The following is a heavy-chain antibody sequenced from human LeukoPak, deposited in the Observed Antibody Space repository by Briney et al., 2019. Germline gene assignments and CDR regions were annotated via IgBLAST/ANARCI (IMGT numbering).Heavy chain of an antibody. V-gene: IGHV4-39*01. D-gene: IGHD6-6*01. Sequence: SGTLSLTCTVSGGSISSSSYYWGWIRQPPGKGLEWIGRIYYSGSTYYNPSLKSRVTISVDTSTNQFSQKLSSVTDADTAVYYGARSRYSSSSGAGGDAFDIWGQGTMVTVSS. CDR2: IYYSGST. J-gene: IGHJ3*02. CDR1: GGSISSSSYY. CDR3: ARSRYSSSSGAGGDAFDI.